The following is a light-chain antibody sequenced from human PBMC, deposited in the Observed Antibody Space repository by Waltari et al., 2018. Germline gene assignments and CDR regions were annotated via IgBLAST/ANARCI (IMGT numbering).Light chain of an antibody. V-gene: IGKV2-28*01. Sequence: DIVMTQSPLSLPVTPGEPASISCRSSQSLLHTNGYNYLVWYLQKPVQSPQLLIYLGYNRASGVPDRFSGSGSGTDFTLKISRVEAEDVGVYYCMQALQTPLTFGGGTKVEI. CDR3: MQALQTPLT. J-gene: IGKJ4*01. CDR1: QSLLHTNGYNY. CDR2: LGY.